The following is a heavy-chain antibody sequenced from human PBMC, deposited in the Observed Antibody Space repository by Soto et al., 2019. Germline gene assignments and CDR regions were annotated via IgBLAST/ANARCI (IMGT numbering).Heavy chain of an antibody. CDR2: IFSNDAK. CDR1: GFSLSNARMS. D-gene: IGHD3-10*01. CDR3: ARIRGWGWLGPNDY. Sequence: QATLKESGPVLVNPTEPLTLPCTASGFSLSNARMSVSWIRQPPGKALEWLAHIFSNDAKSYSASLKSRLTISKDTSKSQVVLTMTNMDPVDTATYYCARIRGWGWLGPNDYWGQGTLVTVSS. V-gene: IGHV2-26*01. J-gene: IGHJ4*02.